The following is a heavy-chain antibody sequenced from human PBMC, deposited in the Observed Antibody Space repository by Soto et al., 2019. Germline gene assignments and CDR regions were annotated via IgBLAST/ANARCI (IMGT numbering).Heavy chain of an antibody. D-gene: IGHD3-16*02. CDR2: IYYSGST. Sequence: SETLSLTCTVSGGSISSGDYYWTRTRQHPGKGLEWIGYIYYSGSTYYNPSLKSRVTISVDTSKNQFSLKLSSVTAADTAVYYCARLKAAAYDYIWGSYRHYYYYYMDVWGKGTTVTVSS. V-gene: IGHV4-30-4*08. J-gene: IGHJ6*03. CDR3: ARLKAAAYDYIWGSYRHYYYYYMDV. CDR1: GGSISSGDYY.